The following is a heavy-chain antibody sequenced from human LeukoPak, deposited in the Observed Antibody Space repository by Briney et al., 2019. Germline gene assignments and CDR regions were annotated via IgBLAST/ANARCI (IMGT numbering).Heavy chain of an antibody. CDR2: ISGSGGST. CDR1: GFTFSSYS. J-gene: IGHJ4*02. Sequence: DPGGSLRLSCAASGFTFSSYSMNWVRQAPGKGPEWVSGISGSGGSTYYADSVKGRFTISRDNSKNTLYLQMNSLRAEDTAVYYCATKWLSSDHWGQGTLVTVSS. D-gene: IGHD3-22*01. CDR3: ATKWLSSDH. V-gene: IGHV3-23*01.